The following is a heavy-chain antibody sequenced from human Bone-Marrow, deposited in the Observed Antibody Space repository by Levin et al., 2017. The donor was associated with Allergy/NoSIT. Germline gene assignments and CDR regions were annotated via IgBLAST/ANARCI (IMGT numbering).Heavy chain of an antibody. J-gene: IGHJ6*02. CDR2: IIPLFGIP. V-gene: IGHV1-69*10. CDR1: GGTFNTFA. CDR3: AVPYGLYDMDV. Sequence: ASVKVSCKASGGTFNTFAVNWVRQAPGQGLEWMGGIIPLFGIPHYAQKFQGRVTITADKSTNTVYMEVTSLRSEDTAVYHCAVPYGLYDMDVWGHGTTVIVSS. D-gene: IGHD4-17*01.